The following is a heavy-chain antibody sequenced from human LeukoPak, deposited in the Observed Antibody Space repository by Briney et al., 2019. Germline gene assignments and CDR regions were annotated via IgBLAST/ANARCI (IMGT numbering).Heavy chain of an antibody. CDR3: AKSTLNYYDSSGHDAFDI. J-gene: IGHJ3*02. CDR2: IWYDGSNK. D-gene: IGHD3-22*01. CDR1: GFTFSSYG. V-gene: IGHV3-33*06. Sequence: QPGGSLRLSCAASGFTFSSYGMHWVRHAPGKGLEWVSVIWYDGSNKYYADSVKGRFTISRDNSKNTLYLQMNSLRAEDTAVYYCAKSTLNYYDSSGHDAFDIWGQGTMVTVSS.